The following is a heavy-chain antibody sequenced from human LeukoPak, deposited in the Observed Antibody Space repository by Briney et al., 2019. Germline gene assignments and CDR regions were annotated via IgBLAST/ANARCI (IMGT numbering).Heavy chain of an antibody. CDR1: GFTFSSYA. CDR3: AKVSVAGRSSNY. J-gene: IGHJ4*02. Sequence: PGGSLRLSCAASGFTFSSYAMSWVRQAPGKGLEWVSAISGSGGSTYYADSVKGRFTISRDNSKNTLYLQMSSLRAEDTAVYYCAKVSVAGRSSNYWGQGTLVTVSS. CDR2: ISGSGGST. V-gene: IGHV3-23*01. D-gene: IGHD6-19*01.